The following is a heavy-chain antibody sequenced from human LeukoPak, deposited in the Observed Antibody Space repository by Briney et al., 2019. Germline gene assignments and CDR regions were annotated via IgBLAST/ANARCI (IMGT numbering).Heavy chain of an antibody. D-gene: IGHD3-22*01. J-gene: IGHJ4*02. Sequence: PSETLSLTCTVSGGSISSYHWSWIRQPPGKGLEWIGYIYYSGRTNYNPSLKSRVTISVDTSKNQFSLKLSSVTAADTAVYYCARAVRYYDSSGYSYYFDYWGQGTLVTVSS. CDR3: ARAVRYYDSSGYSYYFDY. CDR1: GGSISSYH. CDR2: IYYSGRT. V-gene: IGHV4-59*01.